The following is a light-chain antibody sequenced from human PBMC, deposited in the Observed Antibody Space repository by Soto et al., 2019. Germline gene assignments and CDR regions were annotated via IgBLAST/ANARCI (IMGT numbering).Light chain of an antibody. CDR3: QQYNSYWT. J-gene: IGKJ1*01. V-gene: IGKV1-5*03. CDR1: QNVNNC. CDR2: KAS. Sequence: DIQMTQSPSTLSASVGDRVTITCRASQNVNNCLAWYQQKPGKAPKLLIHKASNLKSGVPSRFSGSGSGTVFSLTISSLQPDDFATYYCQQYNSYWTFGQGTKVEIK.